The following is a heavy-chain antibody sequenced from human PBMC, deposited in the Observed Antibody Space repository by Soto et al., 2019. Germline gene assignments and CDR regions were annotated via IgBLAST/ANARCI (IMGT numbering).Heavy chain of an antibody. CDR3: ASDLRGSYYGAFDI. CDR2: IYYSGST. D-gene: IGHD1-26*01. CDR1: GGSISSGDYY. V-gene: IGHV4-30-4*01. J-gene: IGHJ3*02. Sequence: SETLSLTCTVSGGSISSGDYYWSWIRQPPGKGLEWIGYIYYSGSTYYNPSLKSRVTISVDTSKNQFSLKLSSVTAADTAVYYCASDLRGSYYGAFDIWGQGTMVTVSS.